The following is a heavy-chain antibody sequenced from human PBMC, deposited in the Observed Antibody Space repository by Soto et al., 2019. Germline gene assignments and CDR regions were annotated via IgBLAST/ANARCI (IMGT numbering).Heavy chain of an antibody. CDR2: IYWDDAK. CDR1: GFSLSTGGLG. D-gene: IGHD2-2*01. CDR3: AHRNGRGGYCSSSSCYAPPFDY. J-gene: IGHJ4*02. V-gene: IGHV2-5*02. Sequence: QITLKESGPTLVKPTQTLTLTCTFSGFSLSTGGLGVGWLRQPPGQALEWLSRIYWDDAKTYSPSLKSRLTITKDTSNNQVVLTMTDMDPVDPATYYCAHRNGRGGYCSSSSCYAPPFDYWGQGTLVTVSS.